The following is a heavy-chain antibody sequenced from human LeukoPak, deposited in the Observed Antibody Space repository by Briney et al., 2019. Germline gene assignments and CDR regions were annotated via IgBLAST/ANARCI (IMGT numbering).Heavy chain of an antibody. D-gene: IGHD3-3*01. CDR1: GFTFGDYA. CDR2: ISGSDAGT. CDR3: AKDMGWSLDVGYYFDY. J-gene: IGHJ4*02. V-gene: IGHV3-23*01. Sequence: GGSLRLSCTASGFTFGDYAMTWVRQAPGKGLEWVSAISGSDAGTYYADSVKGRFTISRDNAKNSLYLQMNSLRAEDTALYYCAKDMGWSLDVGYYFDYWGQGTLVTVSS.